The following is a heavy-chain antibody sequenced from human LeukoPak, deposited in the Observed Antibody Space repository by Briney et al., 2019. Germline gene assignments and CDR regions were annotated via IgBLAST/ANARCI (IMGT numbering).Heavy chain of an antibody. J-gene: IGHJ6*02. D-gene: IGHD3-3*01. Sequence: GPSVKVSCKASGGTFTNAAISWVRQAPGQGLEWMGGINPIFRSPNYAQRFQGRVTIIADESTGTAYMELSSLKIDDTAIYYCARGGGIFGVLTTAHYYGMDVWGQGTTVTVSS. CDR1: GGTFTNAA. CDR2: INPIFRSP. V-gene: IGHV1-69*01. CDR3: ARGGGIFGVLTTAHYYGMDV.